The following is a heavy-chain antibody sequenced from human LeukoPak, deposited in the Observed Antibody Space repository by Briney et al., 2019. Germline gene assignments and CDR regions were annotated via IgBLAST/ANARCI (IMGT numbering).Heavy chain of an antibody. D-gene: IGHD3-22*01. CDR1: GYTFTSYD. J-gene: IGHJ4*02. CDR2: MNPNSGNT. Sequence: ASVKVSCKASGYTFTSYDINWVRQATGQGLEWMGWMNPNSGNTGYAQKFQGRLTMTRNTSVSTAYMELSSLSSEDTAMYYCARGFRSDSSGRKFDYWGQGALVTVSS. CDR3: ARGFRSDSSGRKFDY. V-gene: IGHV1-8*01.